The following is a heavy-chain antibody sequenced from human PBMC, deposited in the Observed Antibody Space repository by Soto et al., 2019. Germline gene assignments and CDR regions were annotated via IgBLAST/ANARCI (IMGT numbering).Heavy chain of an antibody. Sequence: GGSLRLSCAASGFTFSSYWMSWVRQAPGKGLEWVANIKQDGSEKYYVDSVKGRFTISRDNAKNSLYLQMNSLRAEDTAVYYCARESDRYYGSGLYAFDIWGQGTMVTVSS. CDR2: IKQDGSEK. D-gene: IGHD3-10*01. CDR3: ARESDRYYGSGLYAFDI. CDR1: GFTFSSYW. V-gene: IGHV3-7*01. J-gene: IGHJ3*02.